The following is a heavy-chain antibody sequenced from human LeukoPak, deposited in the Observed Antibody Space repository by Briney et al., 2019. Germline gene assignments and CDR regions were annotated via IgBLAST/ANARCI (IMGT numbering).Heavy chain of an antibody. CDR1: GFTFSSYA. D-gene: IGHD3-9*01. J-gene: IGHJ6*02. CDR3: ARGYDILTGHYYYGMDV. CDR2: ISYDGSNK. V-gene: IGHV3-30-3*01. Sequence: GGSLRLSCAASGFTFSSYAMHWVRQAPGKGLEWVAVISYDGSNKYYADSVKGRFTISRDNSKNTLYLQMNSLRAEDTAVYYCARGYDILTGHYYYGMDVWGQGTTVTVSS.